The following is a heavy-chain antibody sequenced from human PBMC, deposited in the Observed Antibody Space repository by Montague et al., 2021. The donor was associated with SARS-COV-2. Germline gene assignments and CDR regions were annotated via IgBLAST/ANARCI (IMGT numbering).Heavy chain of an antibody. CDR1: GGSFSGSY. CDR3: ARFYHVGKDRAVTRAYYYGMDA. J-gene: IGHJ6*02. D-gene: IGHD6-19*01. Sequence: SETLSLTCAVYGGSFSGSYWSWIRQPPGKGLEWIGAINHSGSTNYNPSLKSRVTISGDTSKNQFSLKLSSVTAADTAVYYCARFYHVGKDRAVTRAYYYGMDAWGQGTMVTVSS. CDR2: INHSGST. V-gene: IGHV4-34*01.